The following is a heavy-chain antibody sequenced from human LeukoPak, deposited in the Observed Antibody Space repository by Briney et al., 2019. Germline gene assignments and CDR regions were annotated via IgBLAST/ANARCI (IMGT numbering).Heavy chain of an antibody. Sequence: SETLSLTCAVYGGSFSGYYWSWIRQPPGKGLEWFGEINHSGSTNYNPSLKSRVTISVDTSKNQFSLKLSSVTAADTAVYYCARGNPLGFGERGSGMDVWGQGTTVTVSS. V-gene: IGHV4-34*01. CDR3: ARGNPLGFGERGSGMDV. CDR1: GGSFSGYY. J-gene: IGHJ6*02. CDR2: INHSGST. D-gene: IGHD3-10*01.